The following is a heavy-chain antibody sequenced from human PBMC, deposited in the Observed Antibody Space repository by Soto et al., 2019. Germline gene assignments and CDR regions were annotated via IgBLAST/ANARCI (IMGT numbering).Heavy chain of an antibody. CDR2: INHSGST. V-gene: IGHV4-34*01. D-gene: IGHD5-18*01. CDR3: ASEDTAMDRWDYYGMDV. Sequence: ASETLSLTCAVYGGSFSGYYWSWIRQPPGKGLEWIGEINHSGSTNYNPSLKSRVTISVDTSKNQFSLRLSSVTAADTAVYYCASEDTAMDRWDYYGMDVWGQGTTVTVSS. CDR1: GGSFSGYY. J-gene: IGHJ6*02.